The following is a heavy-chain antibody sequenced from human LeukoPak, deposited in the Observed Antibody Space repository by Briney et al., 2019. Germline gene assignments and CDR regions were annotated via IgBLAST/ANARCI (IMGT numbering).Heavy chain of an antibody. CDR2: IYYSGVT. V-gene: IGHV4-59*12. CDR3: ARNLYGDYRD. Sequence: SETLSLTCTVSGGSFGTYYWNWIRQPPGKGLEWIGYIYYSGVTNYNPSLKSRVTISVDTSKNQFSLKLSSVTAADTAVYYCARNLYGDYRDWGQGTLVTVSS. J-gene: IGHJ4*02. CDR1: GGSFGTYY. D-gene: IGHD4-17*01.